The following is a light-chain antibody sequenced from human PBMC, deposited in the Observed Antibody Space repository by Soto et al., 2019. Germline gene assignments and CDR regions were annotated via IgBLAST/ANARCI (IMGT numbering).Light chain of an antibody. Sequence: DIQMTQSPSSLSASIGDRVTITCRASQSITTYLNWYQQKPGKAPNLLIHAAFSLQSGVPSRFSGSGSGTDFTLTISSLQPEDFATYYCKQSYSTPYTFGQGTKVDIK. CDR2: AAF. CDR3: KQSYSTPYT. J-gene: IGKJ2*01. V-gene: IGKV1-39*01. CDR1: QSITTY.